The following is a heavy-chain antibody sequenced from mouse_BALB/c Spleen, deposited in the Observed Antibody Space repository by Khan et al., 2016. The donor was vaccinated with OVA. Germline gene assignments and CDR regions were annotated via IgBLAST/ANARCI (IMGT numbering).Heavy chain of an antibody. CDR1: GYSITSDYA. Sequence: EVQLVESGPGLVKPSQSLSLTCTVTGYSITSDYAWNWIRQFPGNKLEWMGFISYSGYTNYNPSLKSRISITRDTTKNQFFLQLNSVTIEDTATYYCARVDGGDFDYWGQGTTLTVSS. D-gene: IGHD2-3*01. V-gene: IGHV3-2*02. CDR3: ARVDGGDFDY. J-gene: IGHJ2*01. CDR2: ISYSGYT.